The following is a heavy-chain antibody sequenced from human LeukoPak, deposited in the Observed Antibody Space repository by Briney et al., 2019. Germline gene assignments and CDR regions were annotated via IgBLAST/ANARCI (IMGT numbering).Heavy chain of an antibody. CDR2: INHSGST. V-gene: IGHV4-34*01. J-gene: IGHJ4*02. CDR3: ARVGVWGSYRTRGGY. Sequence: SETLSLTCAVYGGSFSGYYWSWIRQPPGKGLEWIGEINHSGSTNYNPSLKSRVTTSVDTSKNQFSLKLSSVTAADTAVYYCARVGVWGSYRTRGGYWGQGTLVTVSS. D-gene: IGHD3-16*02. CDR1: GGSFSGYY.